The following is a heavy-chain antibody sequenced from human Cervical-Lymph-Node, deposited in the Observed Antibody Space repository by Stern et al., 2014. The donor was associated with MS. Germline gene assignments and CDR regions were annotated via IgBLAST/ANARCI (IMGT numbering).Heavy chain of an antibody. V-gene: IGHV3-33*01. CDR2: IYYDGSNR. J-gene: IGHJ1*01. D-gene: IGHD4-23*01. CDR1: GFTFSSSG. CDR3: AREGGNTAEYFQH. Sequence: QVQLVESGGGVVQPGMSLRLSCAASGFTFSSSGMHWVRQAPGKGLEWLAIIYYDGSNRYYADSVKGRFTISRDNSKNTLYLQMNSLRAEDTAVYYCAREGGNTAEYFQHWGQGTLVTVSS.